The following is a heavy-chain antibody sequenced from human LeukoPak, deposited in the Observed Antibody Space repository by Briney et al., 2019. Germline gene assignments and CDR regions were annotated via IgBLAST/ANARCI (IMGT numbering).Heavy chain of an antibody. V-gene: IGHV1-69*04. CDR2: INPILGIA. CDR3: ARAVVPAATAWFDP. Sequence: SVTVSCTASGGTFSSYAISWVRQAPGQGLEWMGRINPILGIANYAQKFQGRVTITADKSTSTAYMEMSSLRSEDTAVYYWARAVVPAATAWFDPWGEGTLVTVSS. J-gene: IGHJ5*02. CDR1: GGTFSSYA. D-gene: IGHD2-2*01.